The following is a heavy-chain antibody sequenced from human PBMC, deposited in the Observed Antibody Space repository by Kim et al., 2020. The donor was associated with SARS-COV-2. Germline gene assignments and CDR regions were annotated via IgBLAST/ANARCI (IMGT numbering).Heavy chain of an antibody. CDR1: GLIFGDYA. J-gene: IGHJ2*01. V-gene: IGHV3-49*04. Sequence: GGSLRLSCTASGLIFGDYAMSWVRQAPGKGLEWVAFIRTKGYRETIEYAASVKGRFTISREDSENIAYLQMNSLRTEDTALYYCTRALIAFDLWGRGTLVIVSS. D-gene: IGHD2-21*01. CDR2: IRTKGYRETI. CDR3: TRALIAFDL.